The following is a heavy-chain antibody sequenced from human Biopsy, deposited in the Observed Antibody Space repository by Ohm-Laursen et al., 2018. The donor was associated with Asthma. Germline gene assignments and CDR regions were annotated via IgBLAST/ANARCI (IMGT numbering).Heavy chain of an antibody. Sequence: GASVKVSCKISGHSLTDLSMHWVRQAPGQGLEWMGGHDHEEGGTVNARRFQGRVTMTEDTSTDTAYMELSSLSSDDTAVHYCASDFPKDYVIFFLQFWGQGTLVTVSS. J-gene: IGHJ4*02. CDR2: HDHEEGGT. CDR1: GHSLTDLS. V-gene: IGHV1-24*01. CDR3: ASDFPKDYVIFFLQF. D-gene: IGHD3/OR15-3a*01.